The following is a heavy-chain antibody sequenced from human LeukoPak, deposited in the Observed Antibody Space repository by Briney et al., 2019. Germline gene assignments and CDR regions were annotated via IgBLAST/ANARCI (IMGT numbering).Heavy chain of an antibody. CDR1: GFTVSSNY. J-gene: IGHJ4*02. D-gene: IGHD2-15*01. V-gene: IGHV3-66*02. CDR3: AKGLRYCSGGSCYSPNPPFDY. Sequence: GGSLRLSCAASGFTVSSNYMSWVRQAPGKGLGWVSVIYSGGSTYYADSVKGRFTISRDNSKNTLYLQMNSLRAEDTAVYYCAKGLRYCSGGSCYSPNPPFDYWGQGTLVTVSS. CDR2: IYSGGST.